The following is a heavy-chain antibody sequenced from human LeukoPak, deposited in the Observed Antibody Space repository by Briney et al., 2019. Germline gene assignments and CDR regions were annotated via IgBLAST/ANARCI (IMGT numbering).Heavy chain of an antibody. D-gene: IGHD3-22*01. CDR1: GGSISSYY. CDR3: AGENYYDSSGFDY. V-gene: IGHV4-59*01. CDR2: IYYSGST. J-gene: IGHJ4*02. Sequence: SETLSLTCTVSGGSISSYYWSWIRQPPGKGLEWIGYIYYSGSTNYNPSLKSRVTISVDTYKIKFSLKLTSVTAADTAVYYCAGENYYDSSGFDYWGQGTRVTVSS.